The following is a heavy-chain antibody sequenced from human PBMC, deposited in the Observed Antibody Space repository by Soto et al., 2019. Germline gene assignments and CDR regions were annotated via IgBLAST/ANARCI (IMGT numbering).Heavy chain of an antibody. Sequence: PGGSLRLSCGASGITSNTYWMSWVRQAPGKGLEWVANIRQDGSDIFYVGSVRGRFTISRDTAKNSLFLQMDSLRAEDTAVYYCAKASSWRGYFESWGQGTLVTVSS. CDR1: GITSNTYW. D-gene: IGHD3-3*01. CDR2: IRQDGSDI. V-gene: IGHV3-7*01. CDR3: AKASSWRGYFES. J-gene: IGHJ4*02.